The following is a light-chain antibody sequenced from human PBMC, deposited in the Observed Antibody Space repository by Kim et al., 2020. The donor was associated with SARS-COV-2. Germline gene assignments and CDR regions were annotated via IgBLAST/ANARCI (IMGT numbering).Light chain of an antibody. Sequence: SPGERVTLSRGASQRVSSNLAWYQHKPGQAPRLLICGASARATGLPARFSGGGSGTDFTLTISSLQSEDFALCYCHQYNDWPPGDTFGQGTKLEI. CDR3: HQYNDWPPGDT. V-gene: IGKV3-15*01. J-gene: IGKJ2*01. CDR1: QRVSSN. CDR2: GAS.